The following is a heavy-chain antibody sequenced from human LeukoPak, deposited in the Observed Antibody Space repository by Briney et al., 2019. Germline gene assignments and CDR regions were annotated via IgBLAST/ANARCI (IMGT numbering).Heavy chain of an antibody. CDR1: GFTFSSYA. D-gene: IGHD5-12*01. J-gene: IGHJ4*02. CDR3: AKDLDIVATITGN. V-gene: IGHV3-23*01. Sequence: GGSLRLSCASSGFTFSSYAMSWVRQAPGKGLEWVLGVSGSGGSTYYADSVKGRFTISRDNSKNTLYLQMNSLRAEDTAVYYCAKDLDIVATITGNWGQGTLVTVSS. CDR2: VSGSGGST.